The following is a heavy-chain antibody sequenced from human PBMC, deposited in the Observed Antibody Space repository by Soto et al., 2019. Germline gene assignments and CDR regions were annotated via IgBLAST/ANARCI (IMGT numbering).Heavy chain of an antibody. D-gene: IGHD2-2*01. CDR2: INHSGST. Sequence: QVQLQQWGAGLLKPSETLSLTCAVYGGSFSGYYWSWIRQPPGKGLEWIGEINHSGSTNYNPSLKSRVTISVDPSKNQFSLKLSSVTAADTAVYYCARANKPVVPAAKISFGYYYYYMDVWGKGTTVTVSS. V-gene: IGHV4-34*01. CDR1: GGSFSGYY. CDR3: ARANKPVVPAAKISFGYYYYYMDV. J-gene: IGHJ6*03.